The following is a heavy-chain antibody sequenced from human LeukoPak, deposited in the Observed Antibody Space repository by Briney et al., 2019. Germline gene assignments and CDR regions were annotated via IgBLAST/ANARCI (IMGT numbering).Heavy chain of an antibody. CDR3: ASPTKLGYCSGGSCYSGY. J-gene: IGHJ4*02. V-gene: IGHV1-69*05. D-gene: IGHD2-15*01. CDR1: GGTFSSYA. Sequence: PVKVSCKASGGTFSSYAISWVRQAPGQGLEWMGRIIPIFGTANYAQKFQGRVTITTDESTSTAYMELSSLRSEDTAVYYCASPTKLGYCSGGSCYSGYWGQGTLVTVSS. CDR2: IIPIFGTA.